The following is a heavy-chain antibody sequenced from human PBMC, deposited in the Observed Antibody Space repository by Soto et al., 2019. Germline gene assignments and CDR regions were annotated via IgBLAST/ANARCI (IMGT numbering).Heavy chain of an antibody. V-gene: IGHV1-3*01. Sequence: ASXKVSCKSSGYTFTSYDLNCVRQATGQGLEWMGWINAGNGNTKYSQKFQGRVTITRDTSASTAYMDLSSLTSEDTAVYYCARGPSTGTRDYWGQGTLVTVSS. J-gene: IGHJ4*02. CDR1: GYTFTSYD. CDR2: INAGNGNT. CDR3: ARGPSTGTRDY. D-gene: IGHD1-1*01.